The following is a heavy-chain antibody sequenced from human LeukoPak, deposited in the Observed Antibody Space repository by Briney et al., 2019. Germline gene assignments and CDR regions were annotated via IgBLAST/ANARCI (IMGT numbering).Heavy chain of an antibody. CDR2: ISYDGSNK. Sequence: GRSLRLSCAAPGSTFSSYGMHWVRQAPGKGLEWVAVISYDGSNKYYADSVKGRFTISRDNSKNTLYLQMNSLRAEDTAVYYCAKDRCSSTSCYFHYFDYWGQGTLVTVSS. J-gene: IGHJ4*02. V-gene: IGHV3-30*18. D-gene: IGHD2-2*01. CDR3: AKDRCSSTSCYFHYFDY. CDR1: GSTFSSYG.